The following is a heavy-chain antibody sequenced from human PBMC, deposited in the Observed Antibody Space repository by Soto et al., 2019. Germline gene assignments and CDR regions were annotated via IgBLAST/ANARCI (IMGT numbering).Heavy chain of an antibody. J-gene: IGHJ6*03. V-gene: IGHV4-59*08. CDR3: ARRQIAAAGLGYYYYMDV. D-gene: IGHD6-13*01. CDR1: GGSINSYY. CDR2: IYYSGST. Sequence: SETLSLTCTVNGGSINSYYWSWIRQPPGKGLEWIGYIYYSGSTNYNPSLKSRVTISVDTSKNQFSLKLSSVTAADTAVYYCARRQIAAAGLGYYYYMDVWGKGTTVTVS.